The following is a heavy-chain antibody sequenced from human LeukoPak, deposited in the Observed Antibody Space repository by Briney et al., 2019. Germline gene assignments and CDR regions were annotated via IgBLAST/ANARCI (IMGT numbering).Heavy chain of an antibody. D-gene: IGHD6-19*01. J-gene: IGHJ5*02. Sequence: GGSLRLSCAASGFTFSSSSMNWVCQAPGKGMEWVSYISTSGSYIYYAGSVKGRFTISRDNAKNSLYLQMNSLRAEDTAVYYCAREGGNGWYSGWFDPWGQGILVTVSS. CDR3: AREGGNGWYSGWFDP. V-gene: IGHV3-21*01. CDR1: GFTFSSSS. CDR2: ISTSGSYI.